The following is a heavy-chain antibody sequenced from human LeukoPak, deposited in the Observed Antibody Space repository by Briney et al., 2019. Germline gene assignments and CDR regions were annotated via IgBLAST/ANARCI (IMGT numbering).Heavy chain of an antibody. D-gene: IGHD6-6*01. CDR3: ARARDALTEYSSSPHYFDY. CDR1: GYSFTSYW. V-gene: IGHV5-51*01. J-gene: IGHJ4*02. Sequence: RGESLKISCKGSGYSFTSYWIGWVRRMPGKGLEWMGIIYPGDSDTRYSPSFQGQVTISADKSISTAYLQWSSLKASDTAMYYCARARDALTEYSSSPHYFDYWGQGTLVTVSS. CDR2: IYPGDSDT.